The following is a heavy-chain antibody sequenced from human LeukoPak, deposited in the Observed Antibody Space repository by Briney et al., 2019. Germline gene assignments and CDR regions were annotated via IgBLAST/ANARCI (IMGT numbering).Heavy chain of an antibody. J-gene: IGHJ4*02. D-gene: IGHD5-12*01. Sequence: GGSLRLSCAASGFTLSSYWMNWVRQAPGKGLEWVAIIKQDGSEKYYVDSVRGRFTISRDNAKSSLYLQMNSLRVDDTAVYYCVRGAGYVLSYWGQGTLVAVSS. CDR1: GFTLSSYW. CDR3: VRGAGYVLSY. V-gene: IGHV3-7*01. CDR2: IKQDGSEK.